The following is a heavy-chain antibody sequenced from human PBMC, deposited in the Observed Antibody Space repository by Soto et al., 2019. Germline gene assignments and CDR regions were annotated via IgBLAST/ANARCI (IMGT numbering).Heavy chain of an antibody. CDR1: GDSISDSPYF. J-gene: IGHJ4*02. Sequence: QVQLQESGPGLVMPSETLSLTCTVSGDSISDSPYFWGWIRQPPGKRLEWIGSIFYDGYTLYTPSLKSRVTTSVNTSKNQFSLKLTSVAAADTAIYFCARLQAAVPHYWGQGILVTVSS. D-gene: IGHD6-13*01. V-gene: IGHV4-39*01. CDR3: ARLQAAVPHY. CDR2: IFYDGYT.